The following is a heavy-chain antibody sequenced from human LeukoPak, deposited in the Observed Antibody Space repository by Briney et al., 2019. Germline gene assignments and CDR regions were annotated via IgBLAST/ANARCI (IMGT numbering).Heavy chain of an antibody. Sequence: PSETLSLTCAVYGGSFSGYYWSWIRQPPGKGLEWVGNIKKDGSRKDYVDSVRGRFTISRDNAKNSLYLQMNSLRVEDTAVYYCARDSSPLDIVVVPDHWGQGTLVTVSS. D-gene: IGHD2-2*03. V-gene: IGHV3-7*01. CDR3: ARDSSPLDIVVVPDH. J-gene: IGHJ5*02. CDR2: IKKDGSRK. CDR1: GGSFSGYY.